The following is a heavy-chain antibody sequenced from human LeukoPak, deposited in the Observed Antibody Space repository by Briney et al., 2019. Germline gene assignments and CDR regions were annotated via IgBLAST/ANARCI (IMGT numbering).Heavy chain of an antibody. J-gene: IGHJ3*02. V-gene: IGHV4-4*07. D-gene: IGHD5-18*01. CDR2: IYTSGST. CDR3: ARDGVDTAMFWDAFDI. CDR1: GGSISSYY. Sequence: SETLSLTCTVSGGSISSYYWSWIRQPAGRGLEWIGRIYTSGSTNYNPSLKSRVTMSVDTSKNQFSLKLSSVTAADTAVYYCARDGVDTAMFWDAFDIWGQGTMVTVSS.